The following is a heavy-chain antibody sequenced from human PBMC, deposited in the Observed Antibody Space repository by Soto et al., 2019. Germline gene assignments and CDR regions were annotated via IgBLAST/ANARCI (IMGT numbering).Heavy chain of an antibody. CDR1: GFTFSSYA. J-gene: IGHJ4*02. CDR3: ARDWAAAGPFDY. Sequence: HPGGSLRLSCAASGFTFSSYAMSWVRQAPGKGLEWVSVISGSDDSTYYADSVKGRFTISRDNSKNTLYLQMNSLRSDDTAVYYCARDWAAAGPFDYWGQGTLVTVSS. D-gene: IGHD6-13*01. V-gene: IGHV3-23*01. CDR2: ISGSDDST.